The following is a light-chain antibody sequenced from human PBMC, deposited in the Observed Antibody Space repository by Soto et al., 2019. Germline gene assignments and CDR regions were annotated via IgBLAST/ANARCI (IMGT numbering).Light chain of an antibody. J-gene: IGLJ2*01. CDR2: EVT. Sequence: QSALTQPASVSGSPGQWITISCTGTRTDVGSYDLVSWYQQLPGKVPKLVIYEVTKRPSGVSNRFSGSKSGNTASLTISVLQDEDEADYYCCSYGGTSSFVLFGGGTKLTVL. CDR1: RTDVGSYDL. CDR3: CSYGGTSSFVL. V-gene: IGLV2-23*02.